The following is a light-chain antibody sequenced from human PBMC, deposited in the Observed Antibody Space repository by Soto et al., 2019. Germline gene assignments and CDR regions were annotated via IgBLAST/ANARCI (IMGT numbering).Light chain of an antibody. J-gene: IGKJ1*01. CDR3: QQYYRSPRT. Sequence: IVMTQSPDSLAVSLGERATINCKSSQSVLSSSNNKNYLAWYQQKPGQPPKLLIYWASTRESGVPDRFSGSGSGADFTLTISSLQAEDVAVYYCQQYYRSPRTFGQGTKVEIK. CDR1: QSVLSSSNNKNY. V-gene: IGKV4-1*01. CDR2: WAS.